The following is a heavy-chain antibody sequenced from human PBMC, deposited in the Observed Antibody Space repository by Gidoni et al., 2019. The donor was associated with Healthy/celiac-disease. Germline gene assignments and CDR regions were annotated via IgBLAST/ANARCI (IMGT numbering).Heavy chain of an antibody. D-gene: IGHD6-19*01. Sequence: EVQLVQSGAEVKKPGATVKISCKVSGYTFTDYYMHWVQQAPGKGLEWMGRVDPEDGETIYAEKFQGSVTITADTSTDTAYMELSSRRSEDTAVYYCATGVAVAGKLEPDYYYGMDVWGQGTTVTVSS. J-gene: IGHJ6*02. CDR2: VDPEDGET. V-gene: IGHV1-69-2*01. CDR3: ATGVAVAGKLEPDYYYGMDV. CDR1: GYTFTDYY.